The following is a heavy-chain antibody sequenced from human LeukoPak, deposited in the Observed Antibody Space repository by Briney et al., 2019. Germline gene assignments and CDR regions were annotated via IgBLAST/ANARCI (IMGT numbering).Heavy chain of an antibody. D-gene: IGHD3-16*01. CDR1: GGSISSGGYY. J-gene: IGHJ4*02. V-gene: IGHV4-39*07. CDR3: AREGGGGLGDY. CDR2: IYHSGST. Sequence: SETLSLTCTVSGGSISSGGYYWSWIRQPPGKGLEWIGSIYHSGSTYYNPSLKSRVTISVDTSKNQFSLKLSSVTAADTAVYYCAREGGGGLGDYWGQGTLVTVSS.